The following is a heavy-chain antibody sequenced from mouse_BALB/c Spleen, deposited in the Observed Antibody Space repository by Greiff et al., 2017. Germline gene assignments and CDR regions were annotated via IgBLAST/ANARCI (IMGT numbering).Heavy chain of an antibody. Sequence: EVQLQQSGPELVKPGASVKMSCKASGYTFTSYVMHWVKQKPGQGLEWIGYINPYNDGTKYNEKFKGKATLTSDKSSSTAYMELSSLTSEDSAVYYCARGEKLALRLGAMDYWGQGTSVTVSS. CDR1: GYTFTSYV. V-gene: IGHV1-14*01. CDR2: INPYNDGT. CDR3: ARGEKLALRLGAMDY. D-gene: IGHD2-12*01. J-gene: IGHJ4*01.